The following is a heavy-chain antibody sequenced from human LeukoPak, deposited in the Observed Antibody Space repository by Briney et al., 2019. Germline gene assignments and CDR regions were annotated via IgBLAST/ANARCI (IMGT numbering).Heavy chain of an antibody. CDR3: ARRSSGWSRYWFDP. CDR1: GGSISSSSYY. D-gene: IGHD6-19*01. V-gene: IGHV4-39*01. CDR2: IYYSGST. Sequence: PSETLSLTCTVSGGSISSSSYYWGWGRQPRGKGVEWIESIYYSGSTYNNPSLKSRVTISVYTSKNQFSLKLSSVTAADTAVYYCARRSSGWSRYWFDPGGQGTLVTVSA. J-gene: IGHJ5*02.